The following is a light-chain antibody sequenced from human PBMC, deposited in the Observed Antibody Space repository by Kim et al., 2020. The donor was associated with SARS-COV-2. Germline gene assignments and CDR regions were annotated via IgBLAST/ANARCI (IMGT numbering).Light chain of an antibody. V-gene: IGLV3-19*01. CDR3: NSRDSSGNQV. Sequence: ALGQTVRITCQGDSHRSYYASWYQQKPGQAPVLVIYGKNNRPSGIPDRFSGSSSGNTASLTITGAQAEDEADYYCNSRDSSGNQVFGTGTKVTVL. CDR1: SHRSYY. CDR2: GKN. J-gene: IGLJ1*01.